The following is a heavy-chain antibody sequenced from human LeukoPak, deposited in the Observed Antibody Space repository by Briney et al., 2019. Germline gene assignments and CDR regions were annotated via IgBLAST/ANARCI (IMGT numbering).Heavy chain of an antibody. CDR2: INPNSGGT. J-gene: IGHJ5*02. V-gene: IGHV1-2*06. Sequence: GASVKVSCKASGYTFTGYYMHWVRQAPEQGLEWMGRINPNSGGTNYAQKFQSRVTMARDTSISTAYMELSRLRSDDTAVYYCARDLGYSSSSGWFDPWGQGTLVTVSS. CDR1: GYTFTGYY. D-gene: IGHD6-6*01. CDR3: ARDLGYSSSSGWFDP.